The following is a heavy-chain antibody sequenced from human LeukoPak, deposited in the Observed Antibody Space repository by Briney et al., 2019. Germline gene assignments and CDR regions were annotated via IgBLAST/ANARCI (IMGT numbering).Heavy chain of an antibody. V-gene: IGHV3-23*01. J-gene: IGHJ6*03. D-gene: IGHD6-19*01. CDR1: GLSLNNYA. CDR3: AAGSGWKPYYYYYYMDV. CDR2: SSSSDDGK. Sequence: GGSLRLSCTASGLSLNNYAMSWVRQVPGKGLEWVSASSSSDDGKWYAESVRGRFTISRDTSKNTVYLQMNSLRGEDTAVYYCAAGSGWKPYYYYYYMDVWGKGTTVTVSS.